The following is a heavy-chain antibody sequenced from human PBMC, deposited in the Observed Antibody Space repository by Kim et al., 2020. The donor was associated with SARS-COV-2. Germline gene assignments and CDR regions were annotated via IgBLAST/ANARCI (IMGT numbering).Heavy chain of an antibody. V-gene: IGHV3-11*01. J-gene: IGHJ6*02. Sequence: GGSLRLSCAASGFTFSDYYMSWIRQAPGKGLEWISYISTRGSTIYYADSMKGRFTISRDNAKNSLYLQMNSLRADDTAIYYCASAHGSPYFYGLDVWGQGTTVTVSS. CDR2: ISTRGSTI. D-gene: IGHD3-10*01. CDR3: ASAHGSPYFYGLDV. CDR1: GFTFSDYY.